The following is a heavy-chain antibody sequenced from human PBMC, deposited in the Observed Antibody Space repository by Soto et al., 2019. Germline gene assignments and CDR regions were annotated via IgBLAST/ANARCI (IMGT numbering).Heavy chain of an antibody. CDR1: AFTVSSYA. V-gene: IGHV3-23*01. Sequence: EVQLLESGGGLVQPGGSLRLSCAASAFTVSSYAMSWVRQAPGKGLEWVSVISGSGSTYSADSVKGRFTISRDSSKNTVYLQMNSLRAEDTAVYYCAKALRFTFTTGYYMDVWGRGTTVTVSS. CDR3: AKALRFTFTTGYYMDV. D-gene: IGHD3-16*01. J-gene: IGHJ6*03. CDR2: ISGSGST.